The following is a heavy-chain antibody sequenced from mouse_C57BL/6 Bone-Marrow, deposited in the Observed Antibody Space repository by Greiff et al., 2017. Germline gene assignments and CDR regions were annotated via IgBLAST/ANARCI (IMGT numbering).Heavy chain of an antibody. V-gene: IGHV5-12*01. CDR3: ARPSIYYDCDAAWFAY. CDR2: ISNGGGST. Sequence: EVKLQESGGGLVQPGGSLKLSCAASGFTFSDYYMYWVRPTPEKRLEWVAYISNGGGSTYYPDTVKGRFTISRDNAKNTLYLQMSRLKSEDTAMYYCARPSIYYDCDAAWFAYWGQGTLVTVSA. D-gene: IGHD2-4*01. J-gene: IGHJ3*01. CDR1: GFTFSDYY.